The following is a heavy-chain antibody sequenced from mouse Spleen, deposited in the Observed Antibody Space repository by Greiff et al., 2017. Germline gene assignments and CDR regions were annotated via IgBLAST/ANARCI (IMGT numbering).Heavy chain of an antibody. J-gene: IGHJ2*01. CDR3: AREGMITLDY. V-gene: IGHV1S126*01. CDR1: GYSFTSYW. Sequence: QVQLKESGPQLVRPGASVKISCKASGYSFTSYWMHWVKQRPGQGLEWIGMIDPSDSETRLNQKFKDKATLTVDKSSSTAYMQLSSPTSEDSAVYYCAREGMITLDYWGQGTTLTVSS. CDR2: IDPSDSET. D-gene: IGHD2-4*01.